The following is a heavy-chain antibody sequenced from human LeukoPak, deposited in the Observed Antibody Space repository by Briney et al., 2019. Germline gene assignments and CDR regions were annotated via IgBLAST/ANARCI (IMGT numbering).Heavy chain of an antibody. CDR1: GYTFTGYY. Sequence: ASVKVSCKASGYTFTGYYMHWVRQAPGQGLDWMGWINPNSGYTNSAQKFQGRVTMTRDTSINTAYMEVTRLRSDDTAVYYCARPRTYSGSYETFDYWGQGTLVSVSS. V-gene: IGHV1-2*02. D-gene: IGHD1-26*01. J-gene: IGHJ4*02. CDR2: INPNSGYT. CDR3: ARPRTYSGSYETFDY.